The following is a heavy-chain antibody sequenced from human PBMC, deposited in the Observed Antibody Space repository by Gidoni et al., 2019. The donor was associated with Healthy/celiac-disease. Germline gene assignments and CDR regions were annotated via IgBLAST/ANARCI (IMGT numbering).Heavy chain of an antibody. V-gene: IGHV4-39*01. Sequence: QLQLQESGPGLVKPSETLSLTCTVSGGSISSSSYYWGWIRQPPGKGLEWIGSIYYSGSTYYNPSLKSRVTISVDTSKNQFSLKLSSVTAADTAVYYCARHRAAPNWFDPWGQGTLVTVSS. CDR1: GGSISSSSYY. CDR2: IYYSGST. J-gene: IGHJ5*02. CDR3: ARHRAAPNWFDP. D-gene: IGHD6-13*01.